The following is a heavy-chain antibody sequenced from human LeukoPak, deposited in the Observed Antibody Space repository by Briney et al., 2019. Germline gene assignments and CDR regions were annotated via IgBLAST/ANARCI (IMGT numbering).Heavy chain of an antibody. J-gene: IGHJ4*02. CDR3: AGSVDIVAPDY. CDR2: IYYSGST. Sequence: SETLSLTCTVSGGSISSYYWSWIRQPPGKGLEWIGYIYYSGSTNYNPSLKSRVTISVDTSKNQFSLKLSSVTAADTAVYYCAGSVDIVAPDYWGQGTLVTVSS. V-gene: IGHV4-59*08. D-gene: IGHD5-12*01. CDR1: GGSISSYY.